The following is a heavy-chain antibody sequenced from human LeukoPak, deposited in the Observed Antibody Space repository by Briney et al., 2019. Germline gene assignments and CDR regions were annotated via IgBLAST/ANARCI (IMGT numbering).Heavy chain of an antibody. CDR1: GFTFSSYW. J-gene: IGHJ4*02. CDR2: IKQDGSEK. CDR3: ARYCPDYYDSSGYDY. V-gene: IGHV3-7*01. Sequence: AGGSLRLSCEASGFTFSSYWMSWVRQAPGKGLEWVANIKQDGSEKYYVDSVKGRFTISRDNAKNSLYLQMNSLRAEDTAVYYCARYCPDYYDSSGYDYWGQGTLVTVSS. D-gene: IGHD3-22*01.